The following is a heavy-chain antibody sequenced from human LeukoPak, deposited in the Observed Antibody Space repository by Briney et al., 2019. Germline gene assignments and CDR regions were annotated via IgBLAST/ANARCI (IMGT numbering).Heavy chain of an antibody. CDR2: FDPEDGET. CDR3: ATDLRSSWYKMFNSHRPLDY. J-gene: IGHJ4*02. CDR1: GYTLTELS. V-gene: IGHV1-24*01. D-gene: IGHD6-13*01. Sequence: GASVKVSCKVSGYTLTELSMHWVRQAPGKGLEWMGGFDPEDGETIYAQKFQGRVTMTEDTSTDTAYMELSSLRSEDTAVYYCATDLRSSWYKMFNSHRPLDYWGQGTLVTVSS.